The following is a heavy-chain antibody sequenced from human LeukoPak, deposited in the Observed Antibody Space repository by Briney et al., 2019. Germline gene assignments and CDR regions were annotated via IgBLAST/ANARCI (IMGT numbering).Heavy chain of an antibody. J-gene: IGHJ4*02. CDR2: ISAYNGNT. CDR1: GYTFTSCG. CDR3: AREASCGGDCEYYFDY. D-gene: IGHD2-21*02. V-gene: IGHV1-18*01. Sequence: AAVKVSCKASGYTFTSCGISWVRQPPGQGLEGMGWISAYNGNTNYAQKLQGRVTMTTDTSTSTAYMELRSLRSDGTAVYYCAREASCGGDCEYYFDYWGQGTLVTVSS.